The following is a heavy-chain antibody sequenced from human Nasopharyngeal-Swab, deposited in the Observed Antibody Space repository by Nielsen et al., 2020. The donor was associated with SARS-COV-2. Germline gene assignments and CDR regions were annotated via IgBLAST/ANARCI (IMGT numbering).Heavy chain of an antibody. CDR3: ARDEQLAYGMDV. CDR1: GFPFSSYS. D-gene: IGHD6-6*01. J-gene: IGHJ6*02. V-gene: IGHV3-21*01. CDR2: ISSSSSYI. Sequence: GGSLRPPFAASGFPFSSYSMNWVRQAPGKGLEWVSSISSSSSYIYYADSVKGRFTIPRDNAKNSLYLQMNSLRAEDTAVYYCARDEQLAYGMDVWGQGTTVTVSS.